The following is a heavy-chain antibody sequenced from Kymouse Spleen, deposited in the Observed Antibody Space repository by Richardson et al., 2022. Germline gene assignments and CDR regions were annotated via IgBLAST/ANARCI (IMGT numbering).Heavy chain of an antibody. CDR3: AKDSRYCSSTSCYPGWFDP. D-gene: IGHD2-2*02. CDR1: GFTFSSYA. Sequence: EVQLVESGGGLVQPGGSLRLSCAASGFTFSSYAMSWVRQAPGKGLEWVSAISGSGGSTYYADSVKGRFTISRDNSKNTLYLQMNSLRAEDTAVYYCAKDSRYCSSTSCYPGWFDPWGQGTLVTVSS. CDR2: ISGSGGST. V-gene: IGHV3-23*04. J-gene: IGHJ5*02.